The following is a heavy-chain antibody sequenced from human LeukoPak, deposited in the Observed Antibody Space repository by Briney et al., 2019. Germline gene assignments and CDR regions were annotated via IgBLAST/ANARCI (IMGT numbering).Heavy chain of an antibody. D-gene: IGHD2-15*01. CDR1: GGTFRSYA. Sequence: SVKVSCKASGGTFRSYAFTWVRQAPGQGLEWMGGIIPVLGIANYAQKFQGRVTITADESASTAYMELSSLISEDTAVYYCAAPQSRISSYYYVMDVWGQGTTVTVSS. J-gene: IGHJ6*02. CDR2: IIPVLGIA. V-gene: IGHV1-69*01. CDR3: AAPQSRISSYYYVMDV.